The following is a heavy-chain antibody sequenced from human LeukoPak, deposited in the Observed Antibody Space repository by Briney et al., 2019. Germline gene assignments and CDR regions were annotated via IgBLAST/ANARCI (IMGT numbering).Heavy chain of an antibody. CDR2: ISAYNGNT. V-gene: IGHV1-18*01. J-gene: IGHJ5*02. CDR1: GYTFTSYG. CDR3: ARDQGIVVVPAAAGLDP. D-gene: IGHD2-2*01. Sequence: GASVKVSCKASGYTFTSYGISWVRQAPGQGLEWMGRISAYNGNTNYAQKLQGRVTMTTDTSTSTAYMELRSLRSDDTAVYYCARDQGIVVVPAAAGLDPWGQGTLVTVSS.